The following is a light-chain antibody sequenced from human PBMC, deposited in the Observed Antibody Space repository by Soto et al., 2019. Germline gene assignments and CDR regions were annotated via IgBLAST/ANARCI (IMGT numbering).Light chain of an antibody. CDR2: DNN. CDR1: SSNIENNF. V-gene: IGLV1-51*01. J-gene: IGLJ2*01. CDR3: VAWDTSLTTTVL. Sequence: QSVLTQPPSVSAAPGQEVIISCSGSSSNIENNFVSWYQQLPGTAPKLLIFDNNKRPSGIPDRFSGSKSGTSATLGITGLQTGDEADYYCVAWDTSLTTTVLFGGGTKLTVL.